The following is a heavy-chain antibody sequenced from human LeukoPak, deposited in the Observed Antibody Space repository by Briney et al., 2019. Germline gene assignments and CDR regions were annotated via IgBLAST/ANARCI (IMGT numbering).Heavy chain of an antibody. D-gene: IGHD3-9*01. V-gene: IGHV1-69*05. CDR1: GGTFSSYA. CDR2: IIPIFGTA. CDR3: ARDRAYYDILTGLSVLDV. J-gene: IGHJ6*04. Sequence: ASVKVSCKASGGTFSSYAISWVRQAPGQGLEWMGRIIPIFGTANYAQKFQGRVTITTDESTSTAYMELSSLRSDDTAVYYCARDRAYYDILTGLSVLDVWGKGTTVTVSS.